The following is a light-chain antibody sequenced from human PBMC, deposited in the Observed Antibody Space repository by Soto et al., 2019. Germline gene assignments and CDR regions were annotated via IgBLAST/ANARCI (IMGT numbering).Light chain of an antibody. J-gene: IGKJ4*01. CDR1: QSVGRS. V-gene: IGKV3-15*01. CDR2: GTS. CDR3: QQYDNWPSVT. Sequence: ERRMTASRATLSLSPGERATLSCSASQSVGRSLAWYQQKPGQAPRLLIYGTSARATGIPATFSGSGSGTEFTLTISSLQSEDFAIYYCQQYDNWPSVTCGGGTKVAIK.